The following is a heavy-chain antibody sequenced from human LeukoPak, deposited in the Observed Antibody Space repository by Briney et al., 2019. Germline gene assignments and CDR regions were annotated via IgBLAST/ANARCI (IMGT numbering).Heavy chain of an antibody. Sequence: GGSLRLSCAASGFTFSSYWMHWGRQVRGKGLVWVSHINGDGSSTSYADSVKGRFTISRDNAKNTLYLQMNSLRAEDTAVYYCARDKAYGMDVWGQGTTVTV. CDR1: GFTFSSYW. J-gene: IGHJ6*02. CDR3: ARDKAYGMDV. V-gene: IGHV3-74*01. CDR2: INGDGSST.